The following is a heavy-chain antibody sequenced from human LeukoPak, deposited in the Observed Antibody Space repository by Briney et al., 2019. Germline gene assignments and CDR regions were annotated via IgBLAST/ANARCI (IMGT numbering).Heavy chain of an antibody. CDR1: GGSISSGDYY. J-gene: IGHJ3*02. V-gene: IGHV4-30-4*01. CDR2: IYYSGST. Sequence: SETLSLTCTVSGGSISSGDYYWSWIRQPPGKGLEWIGYIYYSGSTYYNPSLKSRVTTSVDTSKNQFSLKLSSVTAADTAVYYCARADLWFGYGAFDIWGQGTMVTVSS. D-gene: IGHD5-12*01. CDR3: ARADLWFGYGAFDI.